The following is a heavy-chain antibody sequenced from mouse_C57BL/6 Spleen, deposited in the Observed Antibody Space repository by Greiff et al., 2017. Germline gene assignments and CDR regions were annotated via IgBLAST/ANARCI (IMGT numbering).Heavy chain of an antibody. D-gene: IGHD1-1*01. Sequence: VQLQQSDAELVKPGASVKISCKVSGYTFTDHTIHWMKQRPEQGLEWIGYIYPRDGSTKYNEKFKGKATLTADKSSSTAYMQLTSLTSEDSAVXCCARRSFRGIYAMDSWGKGTSVTVSS. CDR3: ARRSFRGIYAMDS. V-gene: IGHV1-78*01. CDR1: GYTFTDHT. CDR2: IYPRDGST. J-gene: IGHJ4*01.